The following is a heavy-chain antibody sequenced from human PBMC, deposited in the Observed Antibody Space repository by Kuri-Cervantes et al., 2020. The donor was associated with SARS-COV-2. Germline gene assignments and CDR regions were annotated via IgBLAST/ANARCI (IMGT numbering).Heavy chain of an antibody. J-gene: IGHJ4*01. V-gene: IGHV3-23*01. CDR2: ISASGGST. Sequence: GESLKISCAASGFTFRSYAMSWVRQAPGKGLEWISAISASGGSTYYTDSVKGRFTLSRDNSKNTLYLQMNSLGAENTAVYYRRRDLGGSYSFDYWGQGTLVTVSS. CDR1: GFTFRSYA. CDR3: RRDLGGSYSFDY. D-gene: IGHD1-26*01.